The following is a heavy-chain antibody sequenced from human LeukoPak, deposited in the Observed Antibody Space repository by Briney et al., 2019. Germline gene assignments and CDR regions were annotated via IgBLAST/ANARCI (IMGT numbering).Heavy chain of an antibody. CDR2: IYTSGST. V-gene: IGHV4-4*07. Sequence: SETLSLTCTVSGGSISSYYWSWIRQPAGKGLEWIGRIYTSGSTNYNPSLKSRVTISVDTSKNQFSLKLSSVTAADTAVYYCASLLLHGALYYFDYWGQGTLVTVSS. CDR3: ASLLLHGALYYFDY. D-gene: IGHD3-22*01. J-gene: IGHJ4*02. CDR1: GGSISSYY.